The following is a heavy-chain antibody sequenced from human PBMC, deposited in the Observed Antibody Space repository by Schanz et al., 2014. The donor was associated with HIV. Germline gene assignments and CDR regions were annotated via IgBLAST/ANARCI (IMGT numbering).Heavy chain of an antibody. Sequence: QVQLVESGGGVVHPGGSLRLSCAASGFTFSSYGMHWVRRPPGKGLEWVAVISYDGSNKYYADSVKGRFTISSDNSKNTLYLQMNSLRAEEAAVYYCTKDPSDRETAFDYWGQGTLVTVSS. D-gene: IGHD1-26*01. CDR2: ISYDGSNK. CDR1: GFTFSSYG. CDR3: TKDPSDRETAFDY. J-gene: IGHJ4*02. V-gene: IGHV3-30*18.